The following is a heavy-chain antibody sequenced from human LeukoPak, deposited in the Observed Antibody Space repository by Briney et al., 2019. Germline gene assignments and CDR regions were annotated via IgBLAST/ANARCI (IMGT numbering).Heavy chain of an antibody. CDR1: GDGLSVSSDV. D-gene: IGHD7-27*01. Sequence: SQTLSLTCAISGDGLSVSSDVWNWVRQSPSRSLEWLGRTYYKSKWHNDYAVSVESRITISPDTSKIQFSLHLNSVTPEDTAVYYCARDADWGYDAYDIWGQGTMVTVSS. CDR2: TYYKSKWHN. V-gene: IGHV6-1*01. J-gene: IGHJ3*02. CDR3: ARDADWGYDAYDI.